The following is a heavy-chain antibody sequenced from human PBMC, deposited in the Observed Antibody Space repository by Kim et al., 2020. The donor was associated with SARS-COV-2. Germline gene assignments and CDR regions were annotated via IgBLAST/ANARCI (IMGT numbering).Heavy chain of an antibody. CDR2: LNPGGLWS. CDR1: GYTFTRHY. Sequence: ASVKVSCKASGYTFTRHYLHWLRQAPGQGLEWIGVLNPGGLWSTCSEKFQGRLTLTRDTSTSTVYMEFNSLTSEDTAVYYCARDYVPAALMYHFDNWGQGTLVTVSS. CDR3: ARDYVPAALMYHFDN. D-gene: IGHD3-16*01. V-gene: IGHV1-46*01. J-gene: IGHJ4*02.